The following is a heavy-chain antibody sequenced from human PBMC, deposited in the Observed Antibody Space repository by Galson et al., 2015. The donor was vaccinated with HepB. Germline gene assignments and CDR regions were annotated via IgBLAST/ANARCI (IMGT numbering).Heavy chain of an antibody. CDR2: IYYSGST. J-gene: IGHJ4*02. V-gene: IGHV4-59*08. CDR1: GGSISSYY. CDR3: ARLKAYGDYLRYFDY. Sequence: LSLTCTVSGGSISSYYWSWIRQPPGKGLEWIGYIYYSGSTNYNPSLKSRVTISVDTSKNQFSLKLSSVTAADTAVYYCARLKAYGDYLRYFDYWGQGTLVTVSS. D-gene: IGHD4-17*01.